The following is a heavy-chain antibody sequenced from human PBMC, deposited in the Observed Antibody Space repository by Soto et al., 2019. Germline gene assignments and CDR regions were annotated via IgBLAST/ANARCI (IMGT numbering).Heavy chain of an antibody. Sequence: SETLSLTCTVSGGSISSSSYYWGWIRQPPGKGLEWIGSIYYSGSTYYNPSLKSRVTISVETSKNQFSLKLSSVTAADTAVYYCARRGFRIDDYALDYWGQGTLVTVSS. D-gene: IGHD4-17*01. CDR1: GGSISSSSYY. J-gene: IGHJ4*02. V-gene: IGHV4-39*01. CDR2: IYYSGST. CDR3: ARRGFRIDDYALDY.